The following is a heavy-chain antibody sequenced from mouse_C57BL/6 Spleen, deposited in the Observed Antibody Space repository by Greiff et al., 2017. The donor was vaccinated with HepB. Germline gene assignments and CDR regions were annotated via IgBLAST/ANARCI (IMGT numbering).Heavy chain of an antibody. D-gene: IGHD2-3*01. CDR2: IYPGDGDT. J-gene: IGHJ3*01. Sequence: VQRVESGPELVKPGASVKISCKASGYAFSSSWMNWVKQRPGKGLEWIGRIYPGDGDTNYNGKFKGKATLTADKSSSTAYMQLSSLTSEDSAVYFCAREGIYDGYYAWFAYWGQGTLVTVSA. CDR1: GYAFSSSW. CDR3: AREGIYDGYYAWFAY. V-gene: IGHV1-82*01.